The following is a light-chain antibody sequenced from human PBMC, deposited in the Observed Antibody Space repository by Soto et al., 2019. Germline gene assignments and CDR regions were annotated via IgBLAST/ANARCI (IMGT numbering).Light chain of an antibody. CDR1: QSVSSSY. CDR2: GAS. J-gene: IGKJ1*01. CDR3: QKYGTPRTGR. V-gene: IGKV3-20*01. Sequence: EIVLTQSPGTLSLSPGERATLSCRASQSVSSSYLAWYQQKPGQAPRLLIYGASSRATGIPDRFSGSGSGKAFTLPISKRDPEVLAVYSCQKYGTPRTGRFGKG.